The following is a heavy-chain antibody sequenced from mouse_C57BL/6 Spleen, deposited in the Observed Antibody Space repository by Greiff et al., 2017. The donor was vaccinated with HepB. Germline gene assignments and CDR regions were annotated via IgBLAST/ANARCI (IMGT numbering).Heavy chain of an antibody. V-gene: IGHV1-22*01. CDR2: INPNNGGT. D-gene: IGHD1-1*01. J-gene: IGHJ2*01. CDR1: GYTFTDYN. CDR3: ARSRYYGSYFDY. Sequence: VQLQQSGPELVKPGASVKMSCKASGYTFTDYNMHWVKQSHGKSLEWIGYINPNNGGTSYNQKFKGKATLTVNKSSSTAYMELRSLTSEDSAVYYCARSRYYGSYFDYWGQGTTLTVSS.